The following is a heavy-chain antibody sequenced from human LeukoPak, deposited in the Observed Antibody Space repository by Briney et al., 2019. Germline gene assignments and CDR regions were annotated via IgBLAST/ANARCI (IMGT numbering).Heavy chain of an antibody. V-gene: IGHV1-69*04. CDR3: ARAPIAAHRMDV. Sequence: VASVKVSCKASGGTFGSYAISWVRQAPGQGLEWMGRIIPILGIANYAQKFQGRATITADKSTSTAYMELSSLRSEDTAVYYCARAPIAAHRMDVWGQGTTVTVSS. CDR1: GGTFGSYA. D-gene: IGHD6-25*01. CDR2: IIPILGIA. J-gene: IGHJ6*02.